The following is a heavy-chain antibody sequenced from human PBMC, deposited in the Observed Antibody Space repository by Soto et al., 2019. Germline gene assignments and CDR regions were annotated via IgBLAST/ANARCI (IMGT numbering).Heavy chain of an antibody. CDR1: GYRFTSYW. J-gene: IGHJ4*02. Sequence: PGESLKISCQVFGYRFTSYWIGWVRQMPGKGLEWMGIIYPGDSDTRYSPSFQGQVTISADKSISTAYLQWSSLKASDTAMYYCARTDSSGWYYFDYWGQGTLVNVSS. V-gene: IGHV5-51*01. CDR2: IYPGDSDT. D-gene: IGHD6-19*01. CDR3: ARTDSSGWYYFDY.